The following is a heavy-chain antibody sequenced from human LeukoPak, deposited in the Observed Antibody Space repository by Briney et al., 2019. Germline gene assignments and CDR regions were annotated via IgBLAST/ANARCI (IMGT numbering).Heavy chain of an antibody. J-gene: IGHJ3*02. Sequence: PGGSLRLSCAASGFTVSSNYMSWVRQAPGKGLEWVSVIYSGGSTYYADSVKGRFTISRDNSKNTLYLQMNSLRAEDTAVYYCAREAIAVAGSRAFDIWGQGTMVTVSS. CDR2: IYSGGST. CDR3: AREAIAVAGSRAFDI. V-gene: IGHV3-53*01. CDR1: GFTVSSNY. D-gene: IGHD6-19*01.